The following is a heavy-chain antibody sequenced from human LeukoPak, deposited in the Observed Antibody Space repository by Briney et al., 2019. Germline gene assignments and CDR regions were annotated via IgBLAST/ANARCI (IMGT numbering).Heavy chain of an antibody. J-gene: IGHJ4*02. V-gene: IGHV4-39*01. D-gene: IGHD4-23*01. CDR1: GGSISSSSYY. CDR2: IYYSGST. CDR3: ARLFGGNSHGDY. Sequence: SETLSLTCTVSGGSISSSSYYWGWIRQPPGKGLVWIGSIYYSGSTYYNPPLKSRVTISVDTSKNQFSLKLSSVTAADTAVYYCARLFGGNSHGDYWGQGTLVTVSS.